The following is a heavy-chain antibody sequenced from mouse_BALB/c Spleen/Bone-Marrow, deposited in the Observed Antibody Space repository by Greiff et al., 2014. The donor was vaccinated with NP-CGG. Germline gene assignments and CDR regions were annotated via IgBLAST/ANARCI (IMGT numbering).Heavy chain of an antibody. Sequence: QVQLQQSGAELVRPGVSVTLSCTGSGYSFTGYSMQWLMQSLAKSLEGIGVIRHYYGDASYNQKFKSKTTMTVDKSPSAAYLEVARRTTEESAIYYWARLQGYPRQRGQGPTLPVSS. V-gene: IGHV1S137*01. D-gene: IGHD2-2*01. CDR2: IRHYYGDA. J-gene: IGHJ2*01. CDR3: ARLQGYPRQ. CDR1: GYSFTGYS.